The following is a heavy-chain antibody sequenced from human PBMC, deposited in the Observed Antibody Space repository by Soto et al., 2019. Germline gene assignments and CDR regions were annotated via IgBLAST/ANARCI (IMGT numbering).Heavy chain of an antibody. Sequence: SGPTLVNPTHPLTLTCTLSGFSLNADGGGVVWIRQPPGKALEWLALIYWNDDKRYSPSLTSRLTITKDTSRNQVVLTMTNMDPGDTATYYCAHRPNWGIDGVGAWGQGTRVTVSS. CDR1: GFSLNADGGG. D-gene: IGHD7-27*01. V-gene: IGHV2-5*01. CDR2: IYWNDDK. J-gene: IGHJ6*02. CDR3: AHRPNWGIDGVGA.